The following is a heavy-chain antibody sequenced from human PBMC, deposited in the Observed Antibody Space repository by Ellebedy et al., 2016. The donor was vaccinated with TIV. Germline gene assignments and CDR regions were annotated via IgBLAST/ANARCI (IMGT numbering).Heavy chain of an antibody. D-gene: IGHD6-13*01. CDR1: GGPTSTYF. CDR3: ARGGGQLVHYYYYGMDV. V-gene: IGHV4-59*01. J-gene: IGHJ6*02. Sequence: SETLSLXXTLPGGPTSTYFLSLSRHPPGQGRDGVVSIHYQGCTNYNPALKSRVTIAVDTSKNQFSLKLSSVTAADTAVYYCARGGGQLVHYYYYGMDVWGQGTTVTVSS. CDR2: IHYQGCT.